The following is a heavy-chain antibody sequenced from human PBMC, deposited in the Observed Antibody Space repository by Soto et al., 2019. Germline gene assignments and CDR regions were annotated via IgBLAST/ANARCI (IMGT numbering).Heavy chain of an antibody. CDR2: TYYRSKWYN. CDR1: GDSVSSNSAA. Sequence: PSQTLSLTCAISGDSVSSNSAAWNWIRQSPSRGLEWLGRTYYRSKWYNDYAVSVKSRITINPDTSKNQFSLQLNSVTPEDTAVYYCARGVELEDIVASGYFDYWGQGTLVTVS. V-gene: IGHV6-1*01. CDR3: ARGVELEDIVASGYFDY. J-gene: IGHJ4*02. D-gene: IGHD5-12*01.